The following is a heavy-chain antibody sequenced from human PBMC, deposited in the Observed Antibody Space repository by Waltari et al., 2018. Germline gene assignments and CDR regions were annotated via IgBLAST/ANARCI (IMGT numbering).Heavy chain of an antibody. V-gene: IGHV3-7*01. CDR2: IKTDGSET. D-gene: IGHD6-13*01. Sequence: EVQVEESGGGLVQPGGCLRLSGAASGSTLSSSWRTWVRQAPGKGLEWVANIKTDGSETYYVDSVKGRFTISRDNTKNSLYLQMSSLRAEDTAVYYCAIGGVETSWYWRYWGQGTLVTVSS. CDR1: GSTLSSSW. CDR3: AIGGVETSWYWRY. J-gene: IGHJ4*02.